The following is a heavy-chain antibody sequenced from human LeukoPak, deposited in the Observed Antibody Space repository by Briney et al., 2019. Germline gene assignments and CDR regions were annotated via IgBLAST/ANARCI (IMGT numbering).Heavy chain of an antibody. V-gene: IGHV3-48*04. D-gene: IGHD1-26*01. CDR3: AGGVGATGGYYFDY. CDR2: ISSSGSTI. CDR1: GFTFSSYS. J-gene: IGHJ4*02. Sequence: PGGSLRLSCAASGFTFSSYSMNWVRQAPGKGLEWVSYISSSGSTIYYADSVKGRFTISRDNAKNSLYLQMNSLRAEDTAVYYCAGGVGATGGYYFDYWGQGTLVTVSS.